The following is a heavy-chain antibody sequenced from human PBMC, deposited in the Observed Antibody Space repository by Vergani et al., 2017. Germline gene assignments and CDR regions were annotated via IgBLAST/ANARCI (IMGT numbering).Heavy chain of an antibody. CDR1: GFTFSSYA. V-gene: IGHV3-23*04. D-gene: IGHD5-18*01. CDR3: AKDGEGYSYGYRHFDY. Sequence: EVQLVESGGGLVKPGGSLRLSCAASGFTFSSYAMSWVRQAPGKGLEWVSAISGSGGSTYYADSVKGRFTISRDNSKNTLYLQMNSLRAEDTAVYYCAKDGEGYSYGYRHFDYWGQGTLVTVSS. J-gene: IGHJ4*02. CDR2: ISGSGGST.